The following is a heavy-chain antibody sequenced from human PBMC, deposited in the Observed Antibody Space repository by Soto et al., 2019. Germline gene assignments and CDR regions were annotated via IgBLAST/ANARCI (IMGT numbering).Heavy chain of an antibody. V-gene: IGHV3-7*01. Sequence: PGGSLRLSCAASGFTFSSYWMSWVRQAPGKGLEWVANIKQDGSEKYYVDSVKGRFTISRDNAKNSLYLQMNSLRAEDTAVYYCARGDDILTGYYTYNWFDPWGQGTLVTVSS. CDR3: ARGDDILTGYYTYNWFDP. CDR2: IKQDGSEK. CDR1: GFTFSSYW. J-gene: IGHJ5*02. D-gene: IGHD3-9*01.